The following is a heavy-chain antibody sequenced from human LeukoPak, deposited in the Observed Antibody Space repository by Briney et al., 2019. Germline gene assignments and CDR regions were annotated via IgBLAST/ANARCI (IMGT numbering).Heavy chain of an antibody. D-gene: IGHD4-17*01. V-gene: IGHV4-30-2*01. J-gene: IGHJ4*02. Sequence: SETLSLTCAVSGGSISSGGYSWSWIRQPPGKGLEWIGYIYHSGSTYYNPSLKSRVTISVDRSKNQFSLKLSSVTAADTAVYYCARAFYGDYGHYFDYWGQGTLVTVSS. CDR2: IYHSGST. CDR1: GGSISSGGYS. CDR3: ARAFYGDYGHYFDY.